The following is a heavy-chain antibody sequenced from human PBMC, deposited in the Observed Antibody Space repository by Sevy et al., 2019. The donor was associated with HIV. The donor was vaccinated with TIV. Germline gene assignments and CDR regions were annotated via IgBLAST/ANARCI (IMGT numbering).Heavy chain of an antibody. J-gene: IGHJ4*02. V-gene: IGHV1-18*04. CDR2: ISAYNGNT. D-gene: IGHD3-22*01. CDR3: ARDSLYDSSGYYYNFDY. CDR1: GYTFTSYG. Sequence: ASLKVSCKASGYTFTSYGISWVRQAPGQGLEWMGWISAYNGNTNYAQKLQGRVTMTTDTSTSTAYMELRSLRSDDTAVYYCARDSLYDSSGYYYNFDYWGQGTLVTVSS.